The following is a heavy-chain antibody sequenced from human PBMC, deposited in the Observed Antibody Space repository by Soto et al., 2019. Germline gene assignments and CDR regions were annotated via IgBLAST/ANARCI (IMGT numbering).Heavy chain of an antibody. CDR2: IIPIFGTA. CDR1: GGTFSSYA. D-gene: IGHD6-19*01. Sequence: QVQLVQSGAELKKPGSSVKVSCKASGGTFSSYAISWVLQAPGQGLEWMGGIIPIFGTANYAQKLQGRVTITADEYTSTAYVELSSLRSEDTAVYYCAAYSSGWSCRDYYYYGMEVWGQGTTGTVSS. CDR3: AAYSSGWSCRDYYYYGMEV. V-gene: IGHV1-69*01. J-gene: IGHJ6*02.